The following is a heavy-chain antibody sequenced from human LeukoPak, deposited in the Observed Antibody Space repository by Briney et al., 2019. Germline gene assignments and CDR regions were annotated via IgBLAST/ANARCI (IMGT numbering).Heavy chain of an antibody. J-gene: IGHJ6*03. CDR2: INHSGST. D-gene: IGHD2-2*01. V-gene: IGHV4-34*01. Sequence: SETLSLTCAVYGGSFSGYYWSWIRQPPGKGLEWVGEINHSGSTNYTPSLKSRVTISVDTSKNQFSLELSSVTAADTAVYYCARGGYATYYYYMDVWGKGTTVTVSS. CDR1: GGSFSGYY. CDR3: ARGGYATYYYYMDV.